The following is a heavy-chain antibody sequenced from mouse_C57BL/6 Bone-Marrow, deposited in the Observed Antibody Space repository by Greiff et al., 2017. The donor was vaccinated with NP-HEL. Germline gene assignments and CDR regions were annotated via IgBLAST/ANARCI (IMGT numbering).Heavy chain of an antibody. Sequence: VQLKESGGGLVKPGGSLKLSCAASGFTFSSYAMSWVRQTPEKRLEWVATISDGGSYTYYPDNVKGRFTISRDNAKNNLYLQMSHLKSEDTAMYYCAKGGMDYWGQGTSVTVSS. V-gene: IGHV5-4*01. CDR1: GFTFSSYA. J-gene: IGHJ4*01. CDR2: ISDGGSYT. CDR3: AKGGMDY.